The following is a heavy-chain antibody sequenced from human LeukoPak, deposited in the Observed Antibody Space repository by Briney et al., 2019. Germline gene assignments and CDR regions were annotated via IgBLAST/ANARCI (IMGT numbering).Heavy chain of an antibody. Sequence: GGSLRLSCEASVFTFSGYWMSWVRQAPGRGLEWVADINGDGTTIYYVDSVKGRFTMSRDNAKNSVSLQLNTLRGGDTAVYYCARWILVSETWFLDDGRQGTLVTVSS. D-gene: IGHD3-10*01. J-gene: IGHJ4*02. CDR2: INGDGTTI. V-gene: IGHV3-7*05. CDR3: ARWILVSETWFLDD. CDR1: VFTFSGYW.